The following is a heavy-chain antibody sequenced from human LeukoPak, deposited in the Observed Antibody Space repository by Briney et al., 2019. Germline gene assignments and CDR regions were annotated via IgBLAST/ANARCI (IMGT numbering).Heavy chain of an antibody. V-gene: IGHV4-34*01. CDR3: AREGLRNVHNPLGY. D-gene: IGHD5-24*01. J-gene: IGHJ4*02. CDR1: SGSLSGYY. CDR2: IKQSERT. Sequence: SETLSLTCAVYSGSLSGYYWTWVRQPPGKGLEWIGEIKQSERTNYNPSLKSRVTISIDTSKNQFSLKLTSVTAADTAVYYCAREGLRNVHNPLGYWGQGTLVTVPS.